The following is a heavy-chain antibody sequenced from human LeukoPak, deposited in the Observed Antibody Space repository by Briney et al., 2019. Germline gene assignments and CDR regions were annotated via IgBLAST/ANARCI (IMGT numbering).Heavy chain of an antibody. CDR1: GFTFSSYS. CDR2: ISSSSSYI. Sequence: PGGSLRLSCAASGFTFSSYSMNWVRQAPGKGLEWVSSISSSSSYIYYTDSVKGRFTISRDNAKNSLYLQMNSLRAEDTAVYYCARDLVGFGGPIGIRFEYWGQGTLVTVSS. V-gene: IGHV3-21*04. J-gene: IGHJ4*02. CDR3: ARDLVGFGGPIGIRFEY. D-gene: IGHD3-10*01.